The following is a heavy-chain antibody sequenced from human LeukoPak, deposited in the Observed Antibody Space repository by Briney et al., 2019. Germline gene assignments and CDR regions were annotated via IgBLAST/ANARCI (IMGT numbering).Heavy chain of an antibody. CDR3: AREVSEGFDF. Sequence: GGSLRLSCAASGFTFYKFVMTWVRQAPGKGLEWVSSFGTRSTSIYHAGSVKGRFAISRDNAKNSLYLQMNSLRAEDTAVYYCAREVSEGFDFWGQGTLVTVSS. V-gene: IGHV3-21*01. D-gene: IGHD3-22*01. J-gene: IGHJ4*02. CDR2: FGTRSTSI. CDR1: GFTFYKFV.